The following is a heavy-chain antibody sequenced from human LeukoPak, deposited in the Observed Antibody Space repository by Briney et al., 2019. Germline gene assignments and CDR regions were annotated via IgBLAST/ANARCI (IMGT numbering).Heavy chain of an antibody. CDR2: INPNSGGT. D-gene: IGHD6-13*01. CDR3: ARGSRDSGYDSSSWSRVDYGMDV. J-gene: IGHJ6*02. CDR1: GYTFTGYY. V-gene: IGHV1-2*04. Sequence: ASVKVSCKASGYTFTGYYMHWVRQAPGQGLEWMGWINPNSGGTNYAQKFQGWVTMTRDTSISTAYMELSRLRSDDTAVYYCARGSRDSGYDSSSWSRVDYGMDVWGQGTTVTVSS.